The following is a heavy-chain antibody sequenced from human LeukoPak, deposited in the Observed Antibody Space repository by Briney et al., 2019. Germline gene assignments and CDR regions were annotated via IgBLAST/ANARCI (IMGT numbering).Heavy chain of an antibody. D-gene: IGHD5-12*01. J-gene: IGHJ4*02. V-gene: IGHV4-4*07. CDR3: AREWHHVFDY. Sequence: SETLSLTCTVSGASISRKSWSWIRQPAGKGLEWIGRIYPRESPNYNPSLKSRVIMSVDKSKNQFSLKLRSVTAADTAVYYCAREWHHVFDYWGQGNLVTVSS. CDR1: GASISRKS. CDR2: IYPRESP.